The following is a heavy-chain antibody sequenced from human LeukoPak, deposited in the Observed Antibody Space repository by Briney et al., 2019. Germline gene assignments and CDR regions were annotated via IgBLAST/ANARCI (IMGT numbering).Heavy chain of an antibody. CDR2: ISWNSGSI. CDR3: AKDIGENWGSAFDI. Sequence: GGSLRLSCAASGFTFDDYAMHWVRQAPGKGLEWVSGISWNSGSIGYADSVKGRFTISRDNAKNSLYLQMNSLRAEDTALYYCAKDIGENWGSAFDIWGQGTMVTVSS. CDR1: GFTFDDYA. D-gene: IGHD7-27*01. J-gene: IGHJ3*02. V-gene: IGHV3-9*01.